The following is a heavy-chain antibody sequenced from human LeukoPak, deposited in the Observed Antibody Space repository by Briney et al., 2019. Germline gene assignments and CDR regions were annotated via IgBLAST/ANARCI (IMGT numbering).Heavy chain of an antibody. CDR2: IIPIFGTA. CDR1: GGTFSSYA. J-gene: IGHJ5*02. CDR3: ARGLTNDWFDP. V-gene: IGHV1-69*05. Sequence: ASVKVSCKASGGTFSSYAISWVRQAPGQGLEWMGGIIPIFGTANYAQKFQGRVTMTRNTSISTAYMELSSLRSEDTAVYYCARGLTNDWFDPWGQGTLVTVSS. D-gene: IGHD3-9*01.